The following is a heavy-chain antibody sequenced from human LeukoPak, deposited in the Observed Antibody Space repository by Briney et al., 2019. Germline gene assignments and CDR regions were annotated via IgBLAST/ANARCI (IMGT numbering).Heavy chain of an antibody. CDR1: GYTFTSYG. CDR3: ARDKSPHGDYLSCGY. J-gene: IGHJ4*02. Sequence: GASVKVSCKASGYTFTSYGISWVRQAPGQGLEWMGWISAYNGNTNYAQKLQGRVTMTTDTSTSTAYMELRSLRSDDTAVYYCARDKSPHGDYLSCGYWGQGTLVTVSS. D-gene: IGHD4-17*01. V-gene: IGHV1-18*01. CDR2: ISAYNGNT.